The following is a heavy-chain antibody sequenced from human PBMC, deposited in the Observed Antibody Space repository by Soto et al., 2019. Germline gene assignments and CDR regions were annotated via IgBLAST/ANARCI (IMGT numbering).Heavy chain of an antibody. D-gene: IGHD1-26*01. J-gene: IGHJ2*01. Sequence: QVQLQQWGAGLLKPSETLSLTCAVYGGSFSGYYWSWIRQTPGKGLEWIGEINHSGSTNYNPSLQSRITISVDTSKNQFSLKLSSVTAADTAVYYCAGRAGRSDWYFDLWGRGTLVTVSS. CDR3: AGRAGRSDWYFDL. CDR2: INHSGST. V-gene: IGHV4-34*01. CDR1: GGSFSGYY.